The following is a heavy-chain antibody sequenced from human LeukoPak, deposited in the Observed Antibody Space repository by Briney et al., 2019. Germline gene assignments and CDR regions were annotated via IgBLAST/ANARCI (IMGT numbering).Heavy chain of an antibody. V-gene: IGHV3-30*18. CDR3: AKDRSFLYYMDV. D-gene: IGHD2-21*01. J-gene: IGHJ6*03. CDR2: ISYDGSNK. CDR1: GFTFSSYG. Sequence: GGTLRLSCAASGFTFSSYGMHWVRQAPGKGLERVAVISYDGSNKYYADSVKGRFTISRDNSKNTLYLQMSSLRAEDTAVYYCAKDRSFLYYMDVWGKGTTVTVSS.